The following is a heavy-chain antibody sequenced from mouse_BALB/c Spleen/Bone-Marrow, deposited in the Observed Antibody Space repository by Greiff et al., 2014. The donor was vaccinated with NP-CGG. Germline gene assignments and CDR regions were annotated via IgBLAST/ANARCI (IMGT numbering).Heavy chain of an antibody. D-gene: IGHD1-1*01. CDR3: AREGNYGYFDY. J-gene: IGHJ2*01. V-gene: IGHV5-4*02. CDR2: ISDGGSYT. Sequence: EVMLVESGGGLVKPGGSLKLSCAASGFTFSDCYMYWVRQTPEQRLEWVATISDGGSYTYYPDSVKGRFTISRDNAKNNLYLQMSSLKSEDTAIYYCAREGNYGYFDYWGQGTTLTVSS. CDR1: GFTFSDCY.